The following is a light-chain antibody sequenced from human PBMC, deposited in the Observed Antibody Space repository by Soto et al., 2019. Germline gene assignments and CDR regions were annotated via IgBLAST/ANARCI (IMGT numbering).Light chain of an antibody. Sequence: EIVMIQFQVTLSVSPVERVTLSCRARQSVSRNLPWYQQTPGQAPSLLIYGAFTRATGIPARFSGTGSGTEFTLTISSLQSEDFALYYCQQYNDGPLTFGQGTKVDIK. CDR1: QSVSRN. CDR2: GAF. J-gene: IGKJ1*01. V-gene: IGKV3-15*01. CDR3: QQYNDGPLT.